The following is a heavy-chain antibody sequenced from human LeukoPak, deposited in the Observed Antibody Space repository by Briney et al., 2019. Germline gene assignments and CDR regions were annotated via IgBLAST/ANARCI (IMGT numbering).Heavy chain of an antibody. V-gene: IGHV4-30-4*01. Sequence: PSQTLSLTCTVSGGSISSGDYYWSWIRQPPGKGLEWIGYIYYSGSTYYNPSLKSQVTISVDTSKNQFSLKLSSVTAADTAVYYCARNLLVGATLDYWGQGTLVTVSS. CDR2: IYYSGST. D-gene: IGHD1-26*01. J-gene: IGHJ4*02. CDR1: GGSISSGDYY. CDR3: ARNLLVGATLDY.